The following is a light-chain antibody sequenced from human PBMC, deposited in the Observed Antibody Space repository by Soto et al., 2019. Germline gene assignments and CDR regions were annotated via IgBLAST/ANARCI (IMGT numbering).Light chain of an antibody. J-gene: IGLJ3*02. Sequence: QSALTQPASVSGSPGQSITISCTGRGRSYNLVSWFQQSPGKAPKLIIYEDNKRPSGVSNRFSGSKSGNTASLTISGLQAEDEADYYCCSYADSTTVVFGGGTQLTVL. CDR1: GRSYNL. V-gene: IGLV2-23*01. CDR3: CSYADSTTVV. CDR2: EDN.